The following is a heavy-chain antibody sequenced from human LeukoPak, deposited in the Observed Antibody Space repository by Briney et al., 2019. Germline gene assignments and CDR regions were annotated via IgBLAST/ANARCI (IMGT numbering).Heavy chain of an antibody. CDR3: ARGKGYSGYARSDY. Sequence: ASVKVSCKASGYTFTGYYMHWVRQAPGQGLEWMGWINPNSGGTNYAQKFQGRVTMTRDTSISTAYMELSRLRSDDTAVYYCARGKGYSGYARSDYWGQGTLVTVSS. J-gene: IGHJ4*02. CDR1: GYTFTGYY. V-gene: IGHV1-2*02. D-gene: IGHD5-12*01. CDR2: INPNSGGT.